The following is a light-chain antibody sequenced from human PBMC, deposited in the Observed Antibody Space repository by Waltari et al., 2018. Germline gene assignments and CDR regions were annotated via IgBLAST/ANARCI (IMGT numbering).Light chain of an antibody. V-gene: IGLV2-14*01. Sequence: QSALTQPASVSGSPGQSVTIFCTGTSNDVGGYNSVSWYQEHPGQAPRVIIYDVSERPSGVSDRFSGSQSGNTASLTSSGLHAEDEADYYCSSQSSNNLVLFGGGTKLTVL. CDR1: SNDVGGYNS. CDR3: SSQSSNNLVL. CDR2: DVS. J-gene: IGLJ2*01.